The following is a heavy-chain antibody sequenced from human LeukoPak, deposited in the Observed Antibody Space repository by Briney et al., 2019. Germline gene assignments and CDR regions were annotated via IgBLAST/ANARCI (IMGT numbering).Heavy chain of an antibody. CDR1: GGSISSSSYY. V-gene: IGHV4-39*01. CDR3: ARVRYCSSTSCYRPDSFYFDY. J-gene: IGHJ4*02. CDR2: IYYSGST. D-gene: IGHD2-2*02. Sequence: SETLSLTCTVSGGSISSSSYYWGWIRQPPGKGLEWIGSIYYSGSTYYNPSLKSRVTISVDTSKNQFSLKLSSVTAADTAVYYCARVRYCSSTSCYRPDSFYFDYWGQGTLVTVSS.